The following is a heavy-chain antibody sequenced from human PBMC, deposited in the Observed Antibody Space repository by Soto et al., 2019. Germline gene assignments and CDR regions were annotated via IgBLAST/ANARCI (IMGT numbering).Heavy chain of an antibody. CDR2: INPNSGGT. J-gene: IGHJ6*02. D-gene: IGHD3-3*01. V-gene: IGHV1-2*02. CDR1: GYTFTGYY. Sequence: ASVKLSCKASGYTFTGYYMQWVRQAPGQGLEWMGWINPNSGGTNYAQKFQGRVTMTRDTSISTAYMELSRLRSDDTAVYYCARAPSITIFGVDYYYYGMDVWGQGTTVTVSS. CDR3: ARAPSITIFGVDYYYYGMDV.